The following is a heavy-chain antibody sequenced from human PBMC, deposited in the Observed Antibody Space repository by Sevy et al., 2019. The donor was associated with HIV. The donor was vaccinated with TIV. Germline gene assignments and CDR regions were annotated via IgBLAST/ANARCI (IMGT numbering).Heavy chain of an antibody. CDR1: GFTFSNYA. CDR3: AGARYDSSGSFDAFDI. D-gene: IGHD3-22*01. J-gene: IGHJ3*02. CDR2: IFRSGDVT. Sequence: GGSLRLSCTGSGFTFSNYAMNWVRQAPGKGLEWVSTIFRSGDVTYYADSVKVRFTISRDNSRNTLFLQMKSLRAEDTAVYYCAGARYDSSGSFDAFDIWGQGTMVTVSS. V-gene: IGHV3-23*01.